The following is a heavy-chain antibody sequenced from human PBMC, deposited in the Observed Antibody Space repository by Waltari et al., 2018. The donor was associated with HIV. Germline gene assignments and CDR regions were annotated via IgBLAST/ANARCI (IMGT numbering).Heavy chain of an antibody. CDR2: VSSSLRSI. CDR3: AREAYYYDSSGSGSYWFDP. Sequence: EVQLVESGGGLIQPGGSLRLSCAASGFTLNSYSMIWVRQAPGEGLEWISYVSSSLRSISYADSVKGRFTISRDNAKKSLHLHMNRLREDDTAVYYCAREAYYYDSSGSGSYWFDPWGQGTLVIVSS. CDR1: GFTLNSYS. J-gene: IGHJ5*02. V-gene: IGHV3-48*02. D-gene: IGHD3-22*01.